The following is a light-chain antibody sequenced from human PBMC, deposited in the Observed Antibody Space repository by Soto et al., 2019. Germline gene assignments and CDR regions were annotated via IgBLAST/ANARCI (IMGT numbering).Light chain of an antibody. V-gene: IGKV1-5*01. CDR2: DSS. CDR3: QQYDGYSPQT. J-gene: IGKJ1*01. Sequence: DSQITQSPSTLVSSVGDRVTITCRASQSVRNWLAWYQQKPGRAPQLLIYDSSTLEPGVPSRFRGSGSGTEFTLTINGLQPDDFATYYCQQYDGYSPQTFGQGTKVDIK. CDR1: QSVRNW.